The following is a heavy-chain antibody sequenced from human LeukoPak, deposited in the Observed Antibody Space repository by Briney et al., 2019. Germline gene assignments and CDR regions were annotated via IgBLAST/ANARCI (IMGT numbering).Heavy chain of an antibody. J-gene: IGHJ6*02. CDR2: IYYSGST. V-gene: IGHV4-59*01. CDR1: GGSISSYY. Sequence: PSETLSLTCTVSGGSISSYYWSWIRQPPGKGLEWIGYIYYSGSTNYNPSLKSRVTISVDTSKNQFSLKLSSVTAADTAVYYCARDDARRTVTTPRYYYGMDVWGQGTTVTVSS. D-gene: IGHD4-17*01. CDR3: ARDDARRTVTTPRYYYGMDV.